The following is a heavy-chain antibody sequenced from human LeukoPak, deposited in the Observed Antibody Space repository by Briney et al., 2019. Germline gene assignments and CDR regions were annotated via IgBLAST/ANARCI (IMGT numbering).Heavy chain of an antibody. CDR2: ISSDGSST. CDR1: GFTFSSSW. D-gene: IGHD3-9*01. J-gene: IGHJ4*02. V-gene: IGHV3-74*01. CDR3: ARDLFSATGM. Sequence: PGGSLRLSCAASGFTFSSSWMYWVRQGPRKGLVWVSRISSDGSSTGYADSVNGRFTISRDNAKNTLNLQVNSLRVEDTAVYYCARDLFSATGMWGQGTLVTVSS.